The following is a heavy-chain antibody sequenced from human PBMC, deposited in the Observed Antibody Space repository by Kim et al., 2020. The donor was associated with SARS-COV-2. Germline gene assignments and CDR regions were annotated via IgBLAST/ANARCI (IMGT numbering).Heavy chain of an antibody. J-gene: IGHJ6*02. Sequence: SDETKYRGRVAMTRDTSTSTVYMEVSSLRSDDTAVYYCARDSAGYYYGMDVWGHGTTVTVSS. D-gene: IGHD1-26*01. CDR3: ARDSAGYYYGMDV. V-gene: IGHV1-46*01.